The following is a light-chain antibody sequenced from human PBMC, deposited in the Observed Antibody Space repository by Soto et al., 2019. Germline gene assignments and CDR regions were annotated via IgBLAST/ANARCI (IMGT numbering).Light chain of an antibody. Sequence: DIQMTQSPFTMSESVGDRVTITCRASQSISSWLAWYQQKPGKAPKLLIYDASSLESGVPSRFSGNGFGTEFTLTISSLQPDDFATYYCQQYNGYSSFGQGTKVEIK. J-gene: IGKJ1*01. CDR2: DAS. CDR1: QSISSW. V-gene: IGKV1-5*01. CDR3: QQYNGYSS.